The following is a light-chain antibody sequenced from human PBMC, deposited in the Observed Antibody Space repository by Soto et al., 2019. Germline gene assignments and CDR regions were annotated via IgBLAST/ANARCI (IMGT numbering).Light chain of an antibody. J-gene: IGLJ1*01. CDR2: RNN. CDR1: SSNIGSNY. V-gene: IGLV1-47*01. Sequence: QSVLTQPPSASGTPGQRVTISCSGSSSNIGSNYVYWYQQLPGTAPKLLIYRNNQRPSGVPDRFSGSKSGTSASLAISGLRSEDEADYYCAAWDDTLKRYVFGTGTKLTVL. CDR3: AAWDDTLKRYV.